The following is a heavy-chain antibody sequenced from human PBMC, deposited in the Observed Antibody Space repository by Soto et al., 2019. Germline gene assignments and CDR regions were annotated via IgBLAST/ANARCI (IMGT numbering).Heavy chain of an antibody. CDR3: ARVPAADYYYYGMDV. V-gene: IGHV3-30-3*01. J-gene: IGHJ6*02. CDR1: GFTFSSYA. Sequence: QVQLVESGGGVVQPGRSLRLSCAASGFTFSSYAMHWVRQAPGKGLEWVAVISYDGSNKYYADSVKGRFTIYRDNSKNTLYLKMNSLRAEDTAVYYCARVPAADYYYYGMDVWGQGTTVTVSS. CDR2: ISYDGSNK. D-gene: IGHD2-2*01.